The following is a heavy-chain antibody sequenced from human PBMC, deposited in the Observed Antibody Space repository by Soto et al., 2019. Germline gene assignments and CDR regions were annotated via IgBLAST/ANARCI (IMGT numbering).Heavy chain of an antibody. Sequence: SETLSLTCTVSGGSISSGGYYWSWIRQHPGKGLEWIGYIYYSGSTYYNPSLKSRVTISVDTSKNKFSLKLSSVTAADTAVYYCAKGITDNGGYYYYSMDVWGQGTPVTVYS. J-gene: IGHJ6*02. V-gene: IGHV4-31*03. CDR1: GGSISSGGYY. D-gene: IGHD3-16*01. CDR2: IYYSGST. CDR3: AKGITDNGGYYYYSMDV.